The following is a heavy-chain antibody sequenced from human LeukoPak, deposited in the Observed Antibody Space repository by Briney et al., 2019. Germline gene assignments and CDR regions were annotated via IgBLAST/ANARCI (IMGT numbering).Heavy chain of an antibody. J-gene: IGHJ5*02. D-gene: IGHD3-3*01. CDR3: AREAGWSGSNWFDP. Sequence: GGSLRLSCAASGFTFSNYWVHWVRQAPGKGLVWVSRINRDGSTTKYADSVKGRFTVSRDNAKNTLNLQMNSLRAEDTAVYYCAREAGWSGSNWFDPWGQGTLVTVSS. V-gene: IGHV3-74*03. CDR2: INRDGSTT. CDR1: GFTFSNYW.